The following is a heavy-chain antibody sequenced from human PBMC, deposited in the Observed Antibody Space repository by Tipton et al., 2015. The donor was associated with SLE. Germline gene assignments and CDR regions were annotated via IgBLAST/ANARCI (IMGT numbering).Heavy chain of an antibody. CDR2: IFYTGST. CDR3: ARRHYSGPFDS. V-gene: IGHV4-39*07. J-gene: IGHJ4*02. D-gene: IGHD5-12*01. Sequence: WLRQPPGKGLEWIGSIFYTGSTYYNPSLNSRVSFSIDTSENHFSLRLNSVTAADTAVYYCARRHYSGPFDSWGQGTLVTVSS.